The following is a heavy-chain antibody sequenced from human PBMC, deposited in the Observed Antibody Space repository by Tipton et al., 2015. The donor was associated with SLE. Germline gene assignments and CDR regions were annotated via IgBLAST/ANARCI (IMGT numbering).Heavy chain of an antibody. Sequence: TLSLTCAVYGGSFSGYYWSWIRQPPGKGLEWIGEINHSGSTTYNPSLKSRVTISVDTSKNQFSLKLSSVTAADTAVYYCARGFTMVRGLFDYWGQGTLVTVSS. CDR2: INHSGST. D-gene: IGHD3-10*01. V-gene: IGHV4-34*01. J-gene: IGHJ4*02. CDR3: ARGFTMVRGLFDY. CDR1: GGSFSGYY.